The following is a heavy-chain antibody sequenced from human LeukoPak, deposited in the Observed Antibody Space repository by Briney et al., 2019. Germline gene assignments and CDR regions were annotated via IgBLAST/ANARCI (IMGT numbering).Heavy chain of an antibody. CDR1: GFTFSRYW. D-gene: IGHD6-13*01. V-gene: IGHV3-7*01. J-gene: IGHJ4*02. Sequence: GGSLRLSCAASGFTFSRYWMIWVRQAPGKGQEWVANIKEDGTIKYYVDSVKGRLAIFRDNAKSSLFLQVNSLRAEDTALYYCARIGYSSSSIDYWGQGTLVTVSS. CDR2: IKEDGTIK. CDR3: ARIGYSSSSIDY.